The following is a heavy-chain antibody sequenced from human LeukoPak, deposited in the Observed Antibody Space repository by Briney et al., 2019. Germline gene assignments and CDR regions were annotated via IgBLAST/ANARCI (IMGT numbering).Heavy chain of an antibody. V-gene: IGHV4-39*07. CDR2: IYYSGST. CDR1: GGSISSSSYY. D-gene: IGHD3-10*01. J-gene: IGHJ5*02. CDR3: ARDRGDDNDRDWFDP. Sequence: PSETLSLTCSVSGGSISSSSYYWGWIRQPPGKGLEWIGSIYYSGSTYYNPSLKSRVTISVDTSKNQFSLKLSSVTAADTAVYFCARDRGDDNDRDWFDPWGQGTLVTVSS.